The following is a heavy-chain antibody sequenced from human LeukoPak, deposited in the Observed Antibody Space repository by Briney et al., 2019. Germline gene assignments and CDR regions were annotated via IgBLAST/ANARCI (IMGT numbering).Heavy chain of an antibody. CDR3: AGGNYYYYYMDV. J-gene: IGHJ6*03. Sequence: SETLSLTCTVSGGSISSGGYYWSWIRQHPGKGLEWIGYIYYSGSTYYNPSLKSRVTISVDTSKNQFSLKLSSVTAADTAVYYCAGGNYYYYYMDVWGKGTTVTVSS. CDR2: IYYSGST. CDR1: GGSISSGGYY. V-gene: IGHV4-31*03.